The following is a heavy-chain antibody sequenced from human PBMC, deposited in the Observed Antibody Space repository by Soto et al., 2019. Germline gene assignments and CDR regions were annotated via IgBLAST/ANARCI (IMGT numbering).Heavy chain of an antibody. CDR1: GYTFTTYG. Sequence: QVQLVQSGAEMKKPGASVKVSCKASGYTFTTYGISWVRQAPGQGLEWMGWISAYNGNTHYAQKLQGRVTMSTDTSTSTAYVELRSLRSDDTAVYYCARENFPYTYDGFDYWGQGTLVTVSS. CDR2: ISAYNGNT. V-gene: IGHV1-18*04. D-gene: IGHD5-12*01. CDR3: ARENFPYTYDGFDY. J-gene: IGHJ4*02.